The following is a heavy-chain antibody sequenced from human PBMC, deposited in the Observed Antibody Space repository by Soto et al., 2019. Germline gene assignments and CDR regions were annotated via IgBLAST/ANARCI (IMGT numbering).Heavy chain of an antibody. V-gene: IGHV3-9*01. CDR2: ISWNSGNI. CDR1: GFTFDDYA. CDR3: AKDITGYSSSSGDAFDI. D-gene: IGHD6-6*01. J-gene: IGHJ3*02. Sequence: EVQLVESGGGLVQPGRSLRLSCAASGFTFDDYAMHWVRQAPGKGLEWVSGISWNSGNIGYADSVKGRFTISRDNAKNSLYLQMNSLRAEDTALYYCAKDITGYSSSSGDAFDIWGQGTMVTVSS.